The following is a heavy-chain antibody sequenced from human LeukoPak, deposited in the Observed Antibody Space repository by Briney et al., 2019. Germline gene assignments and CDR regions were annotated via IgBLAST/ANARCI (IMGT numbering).Heavy chain of an antibody. CDR1: GFTVSSNY. J-gene: IGHJ4*02. D-gene: IGHD5-18*01. V-gene: IGHV3-66*01. CDR3: AKDPGGYSYGFG. CDR2: IYSGGST. Sequence: GGSLRLSCAASGFTVSSNYMSWVRQAPGKGLEWVSVIYSGGSTYYADSVKGRFTISRDNSKNTLYLQMNSLRAEDTAVYYCAKDPGGYSYGFGWGQGTLVTVSS.